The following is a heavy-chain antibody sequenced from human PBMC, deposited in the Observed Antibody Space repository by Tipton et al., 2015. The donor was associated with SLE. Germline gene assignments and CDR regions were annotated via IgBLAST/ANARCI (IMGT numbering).Heavy chain of an antibody. CDR2: IYVNGTT. V-gene: IGHV4-39*07. CDR3: VRQAYYFDGSGYFQHFDY. Sequence: TLSLTCTVSGVSFRSYRCSGAWIRQTPGKGLEWIGTIYVNGTTSHNPSLKSRVTISLDTSNNQFSLHLSSVTAADTAMYYCVRQAYYFDGSGYFQHFDYWGQGTLVTVSS. CDR1: GVSFRSYRCS. J-gene: IGHJ4*02. D-gene: IGHD3-22*01.